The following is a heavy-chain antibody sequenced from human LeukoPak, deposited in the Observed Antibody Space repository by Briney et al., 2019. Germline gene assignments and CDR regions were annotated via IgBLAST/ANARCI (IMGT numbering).Heavy chain of an antibody. CDR1: GFTFSDYY. D-gene: IGHD1-26*01. CDR3: AKVPGRWELLAGYYFDY. J-gene: IGHJ4*02. CDR2: ISSSGSTI. Sequence: PGGSLRLSCAASGFTFSDYYMSWIRQAPGKGLEWVSYISSSGSTIYYADSVKGRFTISRDNSKNTLYLQMNSLRAEDTAVYYCAKVPGRWELLAGYYFDYWGQGTLVTVSS. V-gene: IGHV3-11*01.